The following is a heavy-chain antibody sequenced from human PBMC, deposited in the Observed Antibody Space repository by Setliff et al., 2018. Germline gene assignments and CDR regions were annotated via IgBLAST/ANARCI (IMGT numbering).Heavy chain of an antibody. CDR2: VFYGGST. Sequence: TLSLTCAVSGASTTTYYWSWIRQPPGKGLEWIGYVFYGGSTKFNPPLKSRASISVDTTKNQFSLRLISVTAADTAIYYCARHLGPWDPVDYWGPGTLVTVS. CDR3: ARHLGPWDPVDY. D-gene: IGHD1-26*01. CDR1: GASTTTYY. V-gene: IGHV4-59*08. J-gene: IGHJ4*02.